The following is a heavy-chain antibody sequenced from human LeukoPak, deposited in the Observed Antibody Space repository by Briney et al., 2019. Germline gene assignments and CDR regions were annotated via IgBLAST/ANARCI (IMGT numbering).Heavy chain of an antibody. CDR1: GYTFTSYG. D-gene: IGHD3-22*01. CDR3: AREEYYDTSASTNFDY. CDR2: INTNTGKP. V-gene: IGHV7-4-1*02. J-gene: IGHJ4*02. Sequence: ASVKVSCKASGYTFTSYGISWVRQAPGRGLEWMGWINTNTGKPTYAQGFTGRFVFSLDTSVSTAYLQISGLKAQDTAFYYCAREEYYDTSASTNFDYWGQGTLVTVSS.